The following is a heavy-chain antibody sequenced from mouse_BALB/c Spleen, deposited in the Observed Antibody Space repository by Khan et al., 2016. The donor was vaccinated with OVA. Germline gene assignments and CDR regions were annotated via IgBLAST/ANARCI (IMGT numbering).Heavy chain of an antibody. Sequence: VKLEVSGPGLVAPSQSLSITCTVYGYSLTRYGVHWFRQPPGKGLEWLGLIWAGGSTNYNWALMARLSISIDNSKSLVFLIMNRLQTDDTALYYCARAKYLARYWGQGTTLTVSS. V-gene: IGHV2-9*02. CDR2: IWAGGST. D-gene: IGHD3-3*01. J-gene: IGHJ2*01. CDR1: GYSLTRYG. CDR3: ARAKYLARY.